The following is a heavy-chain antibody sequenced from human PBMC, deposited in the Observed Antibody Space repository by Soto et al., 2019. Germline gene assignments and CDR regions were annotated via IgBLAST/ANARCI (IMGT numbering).Heavy chain of an antibody. CDR1: GGTFSSYA. CDR3: ACRSYSKYYYYGLDV. CDR2: IIPIFGTA. J-gene: IGHJ6*02. D-gene: IGHD4-4*01. Sequence: ASVKVSCKASGGTFSSYAISWVRQAPGQGLEWMGGIIPIFGTANYAQKFQGRVTITADESTRTAYMELSSLRSGDTAVYYCACRSYSKYYYYGLDVWGQGTTVTVSS. V-gene: IGHV1-69*13.